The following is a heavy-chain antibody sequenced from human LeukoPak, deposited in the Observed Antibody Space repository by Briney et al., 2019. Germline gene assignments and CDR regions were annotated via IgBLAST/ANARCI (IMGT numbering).Heavy chain of an antibody. V-gene: IGHV1-69*13. CDR2: IIPIFGTA. J-gene: IGHJ5*02. CDR3: ARVPSSRFGELEGWFDP. CDR1: GGTFSSYA. Sequence: VASVKVSCKASGGTFSSYAISWVRQAPGQGLEWMGGIIPIFGTANYAQKFQGRVTITADESTSTAYMELSSLRSEDTAVCYCARVPSSRFGELEGWFDPWGQGTLVTVSS. D-gene: IGHD3-10*01.